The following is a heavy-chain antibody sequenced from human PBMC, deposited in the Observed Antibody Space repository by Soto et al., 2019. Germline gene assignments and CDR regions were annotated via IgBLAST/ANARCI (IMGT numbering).Heavy chain of an antibody. Sequence: ASVKVSCKASGYTFTSYAMHWVRQAPGQRLEWMGWINAGNGNTKYSQKFQGRVTITRDTSASTAYMELSSLRSEDTAVYYCARARIAVAGLVHWGQGTLVTVSS. CDR3: ARARIAVAGLVH. CDR1: GYTFTSYA. J-gene: IGHJ4*02. CDR2: INAGNGNT. V-gene: IGHV1-3*01. D-gene: IGHD6-19*01.